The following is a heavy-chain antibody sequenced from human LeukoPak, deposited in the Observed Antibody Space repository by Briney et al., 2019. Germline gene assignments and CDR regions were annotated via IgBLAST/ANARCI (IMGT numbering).Heavy chain of an antibody. Sequence: GESLKISCKASGYRFTTYWIGWVRQMPARGLEWMGIINPGDSDTRYGPSFQGHVTISVDKSISTAYLQWSSLKAADSAMYFCARLDIVELITGWFDPWGQGTLVTVCS. CDR1: GYRFTTYW. CDR2: INPGDSDT. J-gene: IGHJ5*02. D-gene: IGHD5-12*01. CDR3: ARLDIVELITGWFDP. V-gene: IGHV5-51*01.